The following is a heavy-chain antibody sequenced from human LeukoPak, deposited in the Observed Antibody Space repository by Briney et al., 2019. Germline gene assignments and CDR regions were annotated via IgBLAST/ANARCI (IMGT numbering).Heavy chain of an antibody. Sequence: NPGGSLRLSCAASGFTFSDYYMTWIRQAPGKGLEWVSYITSSGYYTNYGDSVKGRFTMSRDNAKKSLYLQMDSLRAEDTAVYYCARVSKAANPTSDSPWFDPWGQGTLVIVSS. CDR2: ITSSGYYT. CDR3: ARVSKAANPTSDSPWFDP. J-gene: IGHJ5*02. D-gene: IGHD2-15*01. CDR1: GFTFSDYY. V-gene: IGHV3-11*05.